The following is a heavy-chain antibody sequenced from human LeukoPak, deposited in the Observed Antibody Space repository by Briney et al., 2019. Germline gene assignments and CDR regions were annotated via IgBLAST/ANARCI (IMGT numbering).Heavy chain of an antibody. Sequence: SVKVSCKASGGTFSSYAISWVRQAPGQGLEWMGRIIPIFGTANYAQKFQGRVTITTDESTSTAYMELSGLRSEDTAAYYCARVTGYSSGWYWFDPWGQGTLVTVSS. CDR1: GGTFSSYA. J-gene: IGHJ5*02. D-gene: IGHD6-19*01. V-gene: IGHV1-69*05. CDR2: IIPIFGTA. CDR3: ARVTGYSSGWYWFDP.